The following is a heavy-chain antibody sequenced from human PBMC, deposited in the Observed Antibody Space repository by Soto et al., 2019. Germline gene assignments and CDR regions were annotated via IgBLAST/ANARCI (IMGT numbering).Heavy chain of an antibody. CDR3: ATYPSYTGGAGY. CDR1: GYTFTSYE. J-gene: IGHJ4*02. CDR2: MNPNSGNT. V-gene: IGHV1-8*01. Sequence: QVQLVQSGAEVKKPGASVKVSCKASGYTFTSYEINWVRQATGQGLEWMGWMNPNSGNTGYAQKFQGRVTMTRNTSISTDYMELSSLRSEDTAVYYCATYPSYTGGAGYWGQGTLVTVSS. D-gene: IGHD1-1*01.